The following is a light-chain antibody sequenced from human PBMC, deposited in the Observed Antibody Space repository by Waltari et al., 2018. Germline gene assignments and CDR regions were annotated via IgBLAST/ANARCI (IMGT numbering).Light chain of an antibody. CDR1: NIDYKS. CDR3: QVWDSSSHHVV. J-gene: IGLJ2*01. V-gene: IGLV3-21*02. Sequence: SYVLTQPPSVSVAPGQAASITRCGNNIDYKSVPWYPQKPGQAPVLVVNDDSARPPGIPERFSGSNSGNTATLTIGMVEAGDEADYYCQVWDSSSHHVVFGGGTKLTVV. CDR2: DDS.